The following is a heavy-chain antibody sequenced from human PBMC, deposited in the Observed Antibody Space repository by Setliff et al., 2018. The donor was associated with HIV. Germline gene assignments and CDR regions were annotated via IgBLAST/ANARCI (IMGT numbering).Heavy chain of an antibody. J-gene: IGHJ5*02. CDR3: ACRVYYYDSSGYLREEGFDP. D-gene: IGHD3-22*01. CDR2: IYYSGST. CDR1: GGSISNSRYY. V-gene: IGHV4-39*01. Sequence: PSETLSLTCTVSGGSISNSRYYWSWIRQPPGKGLEWIGSIYYSGSTYYNPSLNSRATIAVDTSKNQFSLKRSSVTAANAAVYYCACRVYYYDSSGYLREEGFDPWGQGTLFTVSS.